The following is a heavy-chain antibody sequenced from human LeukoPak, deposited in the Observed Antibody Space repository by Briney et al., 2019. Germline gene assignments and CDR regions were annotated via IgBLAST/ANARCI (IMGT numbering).Heavy chain of an antibody. Sequence: ASVKVSCKASGYTFTGYYMHWVRQAPGQGLEWMGWINPNSGGTNYAQKFQGRVTMTRDTSISTAYMELSRLRSGDTAVYYCARVSGGYSGYEGWGQGTLVTVSS. CDR2: INPNSGGT. J-gene: IGHJ4*02. CDR3: ARVSGGYSGYEG. V-gene: IGHV1-2*02. CDR1: GYTFTGYY. D-gene: IGHD5-12*01.